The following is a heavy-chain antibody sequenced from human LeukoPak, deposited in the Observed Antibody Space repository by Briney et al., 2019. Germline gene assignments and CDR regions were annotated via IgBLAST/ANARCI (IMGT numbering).Heavy chain of an antibody. CDR2: IYSGGST. Sequence: GGSLRLSCAASGFTVSSNYMSWVRQAPGKGLEWVSVIYSGGSTYYADSMKGRFTISRDNSKNTLYLQMNSLRAEDTAVYYCAAVATEVWYYGMDVWGQGTTVTVSS. V-gene: IGHV3-66*01. CDR3: AAVATEVWYYGMDV. D-gene: IGHD5-12*01. CDR1: GFTVSSNY. J-gene: IGHJ6*02.